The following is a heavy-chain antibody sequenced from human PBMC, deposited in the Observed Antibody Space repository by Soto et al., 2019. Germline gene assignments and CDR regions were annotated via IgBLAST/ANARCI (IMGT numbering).Heavy chain of an antibody. CDR1: GFTFSSYW. CDR2: IKQDGSEK. J-gene: IGHJ4*02. Sequence: GGSLRLSCAASGFTFSSYWMSWVRQDPGKGLEWVANIKQDGSEKYYVDSVKGRFTISRDNAKNSLYLQMNSLRAEDTAVYYCARARPTTVTGYYFDYWGQGTLVTVSS. CDR3: ARARPTTVTGYYFDY. V-gene: IGHV3-7*03. D-gene: IGHD4-17*01.